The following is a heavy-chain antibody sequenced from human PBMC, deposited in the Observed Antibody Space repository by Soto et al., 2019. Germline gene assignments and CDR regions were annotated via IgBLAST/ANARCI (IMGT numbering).Heavy chain of an antibody. D-gene: IGHD3-3*01. CDR3: ARNEVTIFGVVTEPLDY. Sequence: ASVKVSCKASGYTFTSYGISWVRQAPGQGLEWMGWISAYNGNTNYAQKLQGRVTMTTDTSTSTAYMELRSLRSDDTAVYYCARNEVTIFGVVTEPLDYWGQGTLVTVSS. CDR2: ISAYNGNT. CDR1: GYTFTSYG. J-gene: IGHJ4*02. V-gene: IGHV1-18*01.